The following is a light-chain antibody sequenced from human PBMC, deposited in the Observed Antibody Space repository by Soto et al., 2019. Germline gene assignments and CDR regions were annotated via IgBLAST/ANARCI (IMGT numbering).Light chain of an antibody. Sequence: QSVMTQPASVSVSPGQSITLSCTGSSSDVGSSNYVSWYQQLPGKAPKLIIFDVNNRPSGVSDRFSGSKSDNTASLTISGLQAEDEADYYCSSDTTLNTVIFGGGTQLTV. V-gene: IGLV2-14*03. CDR2: DVN. J-gene: IGLJ7*01. CDR3: SSDTTLNTVI. CDR1: SSDVGSSNY.